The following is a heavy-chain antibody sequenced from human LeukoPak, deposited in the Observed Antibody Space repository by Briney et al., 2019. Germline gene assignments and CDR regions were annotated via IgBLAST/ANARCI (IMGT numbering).Heavy chain of an antibody. Sequence: GGSLRLSCAASGFTFSSYGMHWARQAPGKGLEWVAVISYDGSNKYYADSVKGRFTISRDNSKNTLYLQVNSLRAEDTAVYYCAKDWEMATILSGIDYWGQGTLVTVSS. CDR3: AKDWEMATILSGIDY. CDR1: GFTFSSYG. V-gene: IGHV3-30*18. CDR2: ISYDGSNK. J-gene: IGHJ4*02. D-gene: IGHD5-24*01.